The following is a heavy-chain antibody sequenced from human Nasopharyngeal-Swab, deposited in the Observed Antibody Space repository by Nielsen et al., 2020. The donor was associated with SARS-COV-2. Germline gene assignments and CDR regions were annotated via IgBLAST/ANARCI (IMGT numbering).Heavy chain of an antibody. V-gene: IGHV4-39*01. Sequence: WIRQPPGKGLQWIGSVYYTGSTYYNPSLESRVTISVDTSQNQFSLKLRSATAADTAVYYCARSPHYYYYMDVWGTGTTVTVSS. CDR2: VYYTGST. CDR3: ARSPHYYYYMDV. J-gene: IGHJ6*03.